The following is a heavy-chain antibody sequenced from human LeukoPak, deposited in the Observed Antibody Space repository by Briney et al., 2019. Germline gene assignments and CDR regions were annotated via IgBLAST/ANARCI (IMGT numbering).Heavy chain of an antibody. CDR3: AKDGWLYYYDSSGYLPEGYYFDY. CDR2: ISGRGGST. V-gene: IGHV3-23*01. J-gene: IGHJ4*02. CDR1: VFTFNNYA. Sequence: GGSLRLSCAASVFTFNNYARSWVRQAPGKGLEGVSGISGRGGSTDSAGLAKGRLPLSRDNSKHTLYLQINSLRVEDTAVYYCAKDGWLYYYDSSGYLPEGYYFDYWGLGTLVTVSS. D-gene: IGHD3-22*01.